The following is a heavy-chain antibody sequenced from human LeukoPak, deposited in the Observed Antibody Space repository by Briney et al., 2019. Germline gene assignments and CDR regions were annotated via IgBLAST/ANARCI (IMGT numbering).Heavy chain of an antibody. D-gene: IGHD2-21*02. J-gene: IGHJ6*02. V-gene: IGHV1-69*04. Sequence: SVKVSYKASGGTFSSYAISWVRQAPGQGLEWMGRLIPILGIANYAQKFQGRVTITADKSTSTAYMELSSLRSEDTAVYYCARDCGGDCYSGNHYGMDVWGQGTTVTVSS. CDR2: LIPILGIA. CDR3: ARDCGGDCYSGNHYGMDV. CDR1: GGTFSSYA.